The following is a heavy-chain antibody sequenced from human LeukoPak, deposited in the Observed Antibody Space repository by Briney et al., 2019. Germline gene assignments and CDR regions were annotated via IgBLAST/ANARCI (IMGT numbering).Heavy chain of an antibody. D-gene: IGHD4-17*01. CDR3: TRLRDEWFDP. J-gene: IGHJ5*02. CDR1: GGTYNTYA. Sequence: SVKVSCKASGGTYNTYAVSWVRQAPGQGLAWMGGIIPIFGTANYAQKFQGRVTTTADESTNTAYMTLSSLTSEDTAVYYCTRLRDEWFDPWGQGTLVTVSS. CDR2: IIPIFGTA. V-gene: IGHV1-69*13.